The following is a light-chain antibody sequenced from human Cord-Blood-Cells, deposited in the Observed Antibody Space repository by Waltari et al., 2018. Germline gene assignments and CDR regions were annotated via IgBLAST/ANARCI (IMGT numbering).Light chain of an antibody. CDR1: SSNIGSNY. CDR2: RNN. Sequence: QSVLTQPPSASGTPGQRVTISCSGSSSNIGSNYVYWYQQLPGTAPKLLIYRNNQRPSGVPYRFSGSKSGTSASLAISGLRSEDEADYYWAAWDDSLSGWVFGGGTKLTVL. CDR3: AAWDDSLSGWV. V-gene: IGLV1-47*01. J-gene: IGLJ3*02.